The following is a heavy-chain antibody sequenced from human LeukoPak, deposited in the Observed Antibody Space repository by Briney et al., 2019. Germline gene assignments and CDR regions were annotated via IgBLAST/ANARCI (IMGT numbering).Heavy chain of an antibody. V-gene: IGHV3-74*01. D-gene: IGHD6-13*01. Sequence: GGSLRLSCAASGFTLTNHWMHWVRQAPGKGLVWVSRINSDGSSTSFADSVKGRFTISRDNAKNTLYLQMNSLRAEDTAVYYCARAISHSNYGVDVWGQGTTVTVSS. CDR3: ARAISHSNYGVDV. CDR1: GFTLTNHW. CDR2: INSDGSST. J-gene: IGHJ6*02.